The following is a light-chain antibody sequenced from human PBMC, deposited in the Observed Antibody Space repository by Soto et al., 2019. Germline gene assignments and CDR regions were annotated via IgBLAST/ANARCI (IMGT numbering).Light chain of an antibody. V-gene: IGKV3-15*01. CDR3: HQYNNWPPNT. J-gene: IGKJ5*01. CDR2: GAS. CDR1: ESVNHN. Sequence: DRVMTQSPATLSASPGESTTLSCRASESVNHNLAWYRQKPGQPPRLLIYGASSRAPGVPARFSGSGTGTEFTLTISSLQSEDFAVYYCHQYNNWPPNTFGQGTRLEMK.